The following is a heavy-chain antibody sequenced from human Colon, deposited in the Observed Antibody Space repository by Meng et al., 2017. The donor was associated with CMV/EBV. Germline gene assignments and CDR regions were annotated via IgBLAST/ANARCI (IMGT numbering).Heavy chain of an antibody. CDR2: MDPTTGRT. J-gene: IGHJ1*01. D-gene: IGHD3-16*01. Sequence: QGRLVQSGAEVRMPGASVKVSCKASGYSFTGYYIHWVRQAPGQGLEWMGWMDPTTGRTDYAQKFQGTVTMTRDTSISTAYLELSRLTSDDTAVYYCASHSSYVWGSYHWGQGTLVTVSS. V-gene: IGHV1-2*02. CDR1: GYSFTGYY. CDR3: ASHSSYVWGSYH.